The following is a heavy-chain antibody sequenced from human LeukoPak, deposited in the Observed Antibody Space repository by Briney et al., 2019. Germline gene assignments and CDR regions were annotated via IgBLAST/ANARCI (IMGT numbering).Heavy chain of an antibody. D-gene: IGHD2/OR15-2a*01. Sequence: SETLSLTCTVSGGSISSYYWSWIRQPAGKGLEWIGRIYTSGSTNYNPSLKSRVTISVDTSKNQFSLKLSSVTAADTAVYYCARGILSGPEDAFDIWGQGTMVTVSS. CDR2: IYTSGST. CDR1: GGSISSYY. CDR3: ARGILSGPEDAFDI. J-gene: IGHJ3*02. V-gene: IGHV4-4*07.